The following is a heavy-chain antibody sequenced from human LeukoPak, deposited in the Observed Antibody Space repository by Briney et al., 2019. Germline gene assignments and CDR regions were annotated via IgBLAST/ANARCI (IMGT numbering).Heavy chain of an antibody. CDR2: IQNDGSNK. CDR3: AKDRIVLVTATFDY. CDR1: GFTFSLYG. D-gene: IGHD2-21*02. J-gene: IGHJ4*02. V-gene: IGHV3-30*02. Sequence: GGSLRLSCAASGFTFSLYGIHWVRQAPGKGLDWVAFIQNDGSNKYYADSVKGRFTISRDNSKNTLYLQMNSLRPDDTAMYYCAKDRIVLVTATFDYWGQGTLVTVSS.